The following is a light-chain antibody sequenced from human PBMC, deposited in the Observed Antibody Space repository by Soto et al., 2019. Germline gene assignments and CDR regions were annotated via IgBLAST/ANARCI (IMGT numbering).Light chain of an antibody. V-gene: IGLV2-23*01. Sequence: QSALTQPASVSGSPGQSITISCTGTRSDVGSYNFVSWFQQHPGKVPKLIIYEGTERPSGVSNRFSASKSGNTASLTISGLQPEDEADYYCCSYAGPSTIFGGGTKVTVL. CDR2: EGT. CDR1: RSDVGSYNF. CDR3: CSYAGPSTI. J-gene: IGLJ2*01.